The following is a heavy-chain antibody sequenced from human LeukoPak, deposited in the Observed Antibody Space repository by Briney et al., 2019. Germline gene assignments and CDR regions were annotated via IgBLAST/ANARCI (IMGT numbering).Heavy chain of an antibody. CDR1: GYSISSGYY. Sequence: PSETLSLTCAVSGYSISSGYYWGWIRQPPGKGLEWIGIIYLSGSTYYSPSLKSRVTISVDTSKNQFSLRLSSVTAADTAIYYYARISPGAFDIWGQGTMVTVSS. J-gene: IGHJ3*02. CDR2: IYLSGST. V-gene: IGHV4-38-2*01. CDR3: ARISPGAFDI. D-gene: IGHD2-15*01.